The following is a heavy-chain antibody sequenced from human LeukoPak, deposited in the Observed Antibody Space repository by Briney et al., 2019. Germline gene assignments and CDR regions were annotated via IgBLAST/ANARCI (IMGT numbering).Heavy chain of an antibody. J-gene: IGHJ4*02. D-gene: IGHD1-14*01. CDR1: GLTVINNY. CDR3: AARNY. Sequence: GGSLRLSCAASGLTVINNYMSWVRQAPGKGLEGVSVIYSRGATYYADSVKGRFTISRDNSKNTLYLQMNSLRVEDTAVYYCAARNYWGQGTLATVSS. CDR2: IYSRGAT. V-gene: IGHV3-53*01.